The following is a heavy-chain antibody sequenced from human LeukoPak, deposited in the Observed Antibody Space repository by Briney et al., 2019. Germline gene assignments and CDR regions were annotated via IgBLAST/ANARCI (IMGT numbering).Heavy chain of an antibody. CDR2: IYPGDSDT. V-gene: IGHV5-51*01. CDR3: AGPSEGYSSSWYNAFDI. Sequence: GESLKISCKGSGYSFTSYWIGWVRQMPGKGLEWMGIIYPGDSDTRYRPSFQGQVTISADKSISTAYLQWSSLKASDTAMYYCAGPSEGYSSSWYNAFDIWGQGTMVTVSS. J-gene: IGHJ3*02. D-gene: IGHD6-13*01. CDR1: GYSFTSYW.